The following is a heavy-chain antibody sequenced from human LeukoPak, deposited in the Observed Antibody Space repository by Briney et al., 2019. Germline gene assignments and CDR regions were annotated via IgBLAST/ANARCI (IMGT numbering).Heavy chain of an antibody. V-gene: IGHV3-74*01. CDR2: INGDGSWT. J-gene: IGHJ4*02. CDR3: VSFYETY. CDR1: GNYW. D-gene: IGHD2/OR15-2a*01. Sequence: GGSLRLSCAASGNYWMHWVRQVPGKGLVWVSHINGDGSWTSYADSVKGRFTISKDNAKNTVYLQMNSLRAEDTAVYYCVSFYETYWGRGTLATVSS.